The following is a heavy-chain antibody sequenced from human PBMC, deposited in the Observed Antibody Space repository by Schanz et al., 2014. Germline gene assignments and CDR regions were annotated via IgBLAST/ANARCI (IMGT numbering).Heavy chain of an antibody. CDR2: ISSYNGHT. CDR1: GYTFISYG. J-gene: IGHJ4*02. V-gene: IGHV1-18*01. Sequence: QVQLVQSGAEVKKPGASVKVSCKASGYTFISYGIKWVRQAPGQGLEWMGWISSYNGHTDYAQKLQGRVTMTIDPYTSTAYMELRSLRSDDTAVFYCARGGYSSGWYDRDIAHFDYWGQGTLVTVSS. D-gene: IGHD6-19*01. CDR3: ARGGYSSGWYDRDIAHFDY.